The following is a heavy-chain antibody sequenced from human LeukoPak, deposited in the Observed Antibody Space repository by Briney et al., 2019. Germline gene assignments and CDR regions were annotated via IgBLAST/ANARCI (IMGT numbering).Heavy chain of an antibody. J-gene: IGHJ4*02. V-gene: IGHV4-39*01. D-gene: IGHD3-22*01. Sequence: SETLSLTCTVSGGSITSSSYYLGWIRQPPGKGLEWIGSIYYSGSTYYNPSLKSRVTISVYTSKNQFSLKLSSVTAADTAVYYCARDDSSGYYFDYWGQGTLVTVSS. CDR2: IYYSGST. CDR3: ARDDSSGYYFDY. CDR1: GGSITSSSYY.